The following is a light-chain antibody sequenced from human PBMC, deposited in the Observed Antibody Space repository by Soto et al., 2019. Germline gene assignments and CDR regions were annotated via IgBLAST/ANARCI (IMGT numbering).Light chain of an antibody. CDR1: QSISTY. Sequence: EIVLTQSPATLSLSPGERATLSCRASQSISTYLAWYQQKPGQAPRLLIYDASTRATGIPARFSGSGSGTDFTLTISRLEPEDFAVYYCQQRSNWPAVTFGPGTKVDI. J-gene: IGKJ3*01. CDR3: QQRSNWPAVT. V-gene: IGKV3-11*01. CDR2: DAS.